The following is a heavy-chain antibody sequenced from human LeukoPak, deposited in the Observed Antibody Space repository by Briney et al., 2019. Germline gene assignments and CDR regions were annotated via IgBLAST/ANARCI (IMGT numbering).Heavy chain of an antibody. CDR3: ARGSGYVLDY. CDR2: ISTGGRTI. Sequence: GGSLRLSCAASGFRFSAFEMNWVRQAPGKGLEWISHISTGGRTIYYAGSVKGRFTISRDNAKNSLYLQMNSLRGEDTGVYYCARGSGYVLDYWTQGTLVTVSS. V-gene: IGHV3-48*03. D-gene: IGHD2-15*01. J-gene: IGHJ4*02. CDR1: GFRFSAFE.